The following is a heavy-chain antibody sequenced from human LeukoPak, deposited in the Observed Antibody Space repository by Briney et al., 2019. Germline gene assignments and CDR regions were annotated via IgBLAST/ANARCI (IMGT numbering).Heavy chain of an antibody. J-gene: IGHJ4*02. CDR2: ISAYNGNT. CDR3: ARDNRRAAAGPTSQGH. V-gene: IGHV1-18*01. D-gene: IGHD6-13*01. CDR1: GYTFTSYG. Sequence: ASVTVSCKASGYTFTSYGVSWVRQAPGQGLEWMGWISAYNGNTNYAQKPQGRVTMTTDTSTSTAYMELRSLRSDDTAVYYCARDNRRAAAGPTSQGHWGQGTLVTVSS.